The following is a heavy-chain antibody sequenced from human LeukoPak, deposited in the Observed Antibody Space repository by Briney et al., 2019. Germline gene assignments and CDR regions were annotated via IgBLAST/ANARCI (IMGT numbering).Heavy chain of an antibody. CDR1: GYTFTGYY. J-gene: IGHJ6*03. CDR3: ARDKEDIVVVPAAFGGHSYYYYMDV. V-gene: IGHV1-2*02. D-gene: IGHD2-2*01. Sequence: ASVKVSCKASGYTFTGYYMHWVRQAPGQGLEWMGWINPNSGGTNYAQKFQGRVTMTRDTSISTAYMELSRLRSDDTAVYYCARDKEDIVVVPAAFGGHSYYYYMDVWGKGTTVTVSS. CDR2: INPNSGGT.